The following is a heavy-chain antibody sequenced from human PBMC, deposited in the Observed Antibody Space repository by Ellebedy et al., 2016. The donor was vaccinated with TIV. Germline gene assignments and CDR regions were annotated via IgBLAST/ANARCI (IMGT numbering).Heavy chain of an antibody. CDR3: ARKVYYYDAAYYGWFDP. D-gene: IGHD3-22*01. V-gene: IGHV3-7*01. J-gene: IGHJ5*02. CDR1: GFTLSDSW. CDR2: IKQDGGQT. Sequence: GESLKISCVGSGFTLSDSWMSWVRQAPGRGLEWVASIKQDGGQTRYVVSVKGRFTISMDNANNSVYLQLKSLRVEDTALYYCARKVYYYDAAYYGWFDPWGQGTLVTVSS.